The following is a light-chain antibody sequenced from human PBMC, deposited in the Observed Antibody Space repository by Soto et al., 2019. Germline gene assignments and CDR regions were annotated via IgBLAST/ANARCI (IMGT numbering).Light chain of an antibody. V-gene: IGKV3-20*01. J-gene: IGKJ5*01. CDR1: QSVSSNN. CDR2: GAS. Sequence: EIVLTQSPGTLSLSPGETATLSCRASQSVSSNNLAWYHQKPGQTPRLLFYGASSRDTGIPDRFSGSGSETDFTLTISRLEPEDFAVYYCQQYDNSVTFGQGTRLEIE. CDR3: QQYDNSVT.